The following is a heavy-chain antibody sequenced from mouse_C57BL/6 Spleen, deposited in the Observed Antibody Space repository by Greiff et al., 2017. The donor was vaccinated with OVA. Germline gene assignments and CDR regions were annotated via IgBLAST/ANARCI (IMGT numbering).Heavy chain of an antibody. CDR1: GYTFTSYW. V-gene: IGHV1-50*01. Sequence: QVQLQQPGAELVKPGASVKLSCKASGYTFTSYWMQWVKQRPGQGLEWIGEIDPSDSYTNYNQKFKGKAPLTVDTSSSTAYMQLSSLTSEDSAVYYCARPNYWGQGTTLTVSS. CDR3: ARPNY. J-gene: IGHJ2*01. CDR2: IDPSDSYT.